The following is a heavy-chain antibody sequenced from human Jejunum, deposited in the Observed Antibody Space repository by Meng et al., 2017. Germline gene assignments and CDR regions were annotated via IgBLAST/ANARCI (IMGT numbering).Heavy chain of an antibody. CDR2: IFYSGNT. Sequence: GSLRLSCTVSGGSISSSSNYWGWIRQPPGKGLEWIGSIFYSGNTYYNPSLKSRITISIDISKNLFSLKLTSVTAADTAVYYCARVGDYDEVRRDIDFAYWGHG. J-gene: IGHJ4*01. V-gene: IGHV4-39*07. CDR1: GGSISSSSNY. CDR3: ARVGDYDEVRRDIDFAY. D-gene: IGHD3-22*01.